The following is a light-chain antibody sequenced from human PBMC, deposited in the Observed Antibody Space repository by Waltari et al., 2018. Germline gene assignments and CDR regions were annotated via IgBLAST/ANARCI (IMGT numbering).Light chain of an antibody. CDR3: QQYHSYSRT. Sequence: DIQMTQSPSTLSASVRERVTITCRASQSISSWLACDQQKPGKAPKLLIYQASSLESGVPSRCSASGSGTEFTLTISSLQPDDFATYYCQQYHSYSRTFGQGTKVEIK. J-gene: IGKJ1*01. CDR1: QSISSW. V-gene: IGKV1-5*03. CDR2: QAS.